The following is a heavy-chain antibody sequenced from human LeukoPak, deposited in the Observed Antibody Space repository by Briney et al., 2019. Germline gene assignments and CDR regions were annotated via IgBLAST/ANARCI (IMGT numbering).Heavy chain of an antibody. D-gene: IGHD2-21*01. CDR2: INAGNGNT. Sequence: GASVKVSCKASGYTFTSYAMHWVRQAPGQRLEWMGWINAGNGNTKYSQKFQGRVTMITDTSTSTAYMELRSLRSDDTAVYYCARIAYCGGDCYTTYFDYWGQGTLVTVSS. CDR3: ARIAYCGGDCYTTYFDY. CDR1: GYTFTSYA. J-gene: IGHJ4*02. V-gene: IGHV1-3*01.